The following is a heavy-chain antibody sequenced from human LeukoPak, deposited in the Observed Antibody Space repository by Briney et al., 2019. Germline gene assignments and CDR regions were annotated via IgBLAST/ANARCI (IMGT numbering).Heavy chain of an antibody. CDR1: GGSISSYY. Sequence: SETLSLTCTVSGGSISSYYWRWIRQPPGKGLEGIGYIYTSGSTNYNPSLKSRVTISVDTSKNQFSLKLSSVTAADTAVYYCARPQPVEYSSSSGAFDIWGQGTMVTVSS. J-gene: IGHJ3*02. CDR2: IYTSGST. V-gene: IGHV4-4*09. CDR3: ARPQPVEYSSSSGAFDI. D-gene: IGHD6-6*01.